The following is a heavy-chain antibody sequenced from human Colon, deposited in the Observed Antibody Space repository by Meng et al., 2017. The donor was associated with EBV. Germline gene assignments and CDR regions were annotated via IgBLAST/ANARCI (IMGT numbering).Heavy chain of an antibody. V-gene: IGHV4-4*02. Sequence: QVRRQGPAPGLVKPSGTLSLPCGVSGVSISSNIRWTWVRQPPGKGLEWIGDIDDSGSTNYNPSLNSRISISLDKSKNHFSLKVNSVTAADTAVYYCARGKQDAWELLAYWGQGALVTVSS. CDR1: GVSISSNIR. D-gene: IGHD1-26*01. CDR3: ARGKQDAWELLAY. J-gene: IGHJ4*02. CDR2: IDDSGST.